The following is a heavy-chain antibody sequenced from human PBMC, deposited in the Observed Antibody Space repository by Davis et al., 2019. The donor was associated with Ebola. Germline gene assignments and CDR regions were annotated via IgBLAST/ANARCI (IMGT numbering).Heavy chain of an antibody. CDR3: GRGWLRTGIDY. CDR2: TYYKSKWYN. CDR1: GDSVPSGG. D-gene: IGHD5-12*01. Sequence: HSQTLSLTCVISGDSVPSGGWNWIRQSPSRGIEWLGRTYYKSKWYNDYAVSVKSRITINPDTSKNQFSLHLNSVTPEDTAVYYCGRGWLRTGIDYWGQGTLVTVSS. V-gene: IGHV6-1*01. J-gene: IGHJ4*02.